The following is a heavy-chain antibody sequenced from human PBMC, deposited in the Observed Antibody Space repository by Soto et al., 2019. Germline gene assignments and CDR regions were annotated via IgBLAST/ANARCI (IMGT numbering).Heavy chain of an antibody. CDR3: ARSRDGYNLNPIDQ. J-gene: IGHJ4*02. V-gene: IGHV4-59*01. Sequence: QVQLQVSGPGLVKPSATLSLSCTVSTGSTNSFYWSWIRQPPGKGFQWLGYLFYTGSTNHNPSLKSRVTISLDMSSNQFSLRLSSVTAADTAMYYCARSRDGYNLNPIDQWGQGLLVTVSS. CDR1: TGSTNSFY. CDR2: LFYTGST. D-gene: IGHD5-12*01.